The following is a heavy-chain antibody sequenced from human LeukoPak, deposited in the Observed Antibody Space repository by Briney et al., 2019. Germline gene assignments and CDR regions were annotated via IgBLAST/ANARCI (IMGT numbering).Heavy chain of an antibody. D-gene: IGHD3-22*01. CDR3: ARLGDSSGYFPVDY. CDR2: IYYSGST. CDR1: GGSISSSSYY. V-gene: IGHV4-39*01. J-gene: IGHJ4*02. Sequence: PSETLSLTCTVSGGSISSSSYYWGWIRQPPGKGLEWIGSIYYSGSTYYNPPLKSRVTIFVDTSKNQISLKLSSVTAADTAVYYCARLGDSSGYFPVDYWGQGTLVTVSS.